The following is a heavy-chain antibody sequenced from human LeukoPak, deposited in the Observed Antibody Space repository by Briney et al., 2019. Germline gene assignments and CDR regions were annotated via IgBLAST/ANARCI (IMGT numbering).Heavy chain of an antibody. Sequence: GGSLRLSCAASGFILRSYNMYWVRQAPGKGPGWVSSITSSSSYIFYADSVKGRFTVSRDDATNSVYLEMNSLRAEDTAVYYCARGGDKRLARNWFDPWGQGTVVTVSS. CDR1: GFILRSYN. D-gene: IGHD3-16*01. CDR2: ITSSSSYI. CDR3: ARGGDKRLARNWFDP. V-gene: IGHV3-21*01. J-gene: IGHJ5*02.